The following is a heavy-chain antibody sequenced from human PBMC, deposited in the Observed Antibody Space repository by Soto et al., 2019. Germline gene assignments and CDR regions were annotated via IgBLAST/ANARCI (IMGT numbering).Heavy chain of an antibody. CDR1: GFTFSNYA. D-gene: IGHD3-3*01. CDR3: ARAYGITIWVGGWFDP. Sequence: QVQLVESGGGVVQPGRSLRLSCAASGFTFSNYAIHWVRQAPGKGLEWVAVISYDGSKKYYADSVKGRFTISRDNSKSTLYLQMNSLRVEDTAVYYCARAYGITIWVGGWFDPWGQGTLVTVSS. J-gene: IGHJ5*02. V-gene: IGHV3-30-3*01. CDR2: ISYDGSKK.